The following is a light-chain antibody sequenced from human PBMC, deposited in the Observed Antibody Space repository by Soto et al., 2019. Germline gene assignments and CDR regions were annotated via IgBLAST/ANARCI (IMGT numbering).Light chain of an antibody. CDR2: NDN. V-gene: IGLV1-44*01. CDR1: SSNIGSNT. CDR3: SSYTSSSTRV. J-gene: IGLJ1*01. Sequence: QSVLTQPPSASGTPGQTVTISCSGSSSNIGSNTVSWYQQLPGAAPTLLIYNDNERPSGVPDRFSGYKSGNTASLTISGLQAEDEADYYCSSYTSSSTRVFGTGTKVTV.